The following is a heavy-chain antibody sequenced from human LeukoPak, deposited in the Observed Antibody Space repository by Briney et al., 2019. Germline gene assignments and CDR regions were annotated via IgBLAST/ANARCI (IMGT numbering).Heavy chain of an antibody. CDR1: GGSISNYS. V-gene: IGHV4-59*08. D-gene: IGHD3-10*01. J-gene: IGHJ6*02. Sequence: SETLSLTCTVSGGSISNYSWSWIRQPPGKGLEWIGYIYSSGSTNYNPSLKSRVTISVDTSKNPFSLKLSSVTAADTAVYYCARLRMVREVNDYYHYYGMDVWGQGTTVTVSS. CDR2: IYSSGST. CDR3: ARLRMVREVNDYYHYYGMDV.